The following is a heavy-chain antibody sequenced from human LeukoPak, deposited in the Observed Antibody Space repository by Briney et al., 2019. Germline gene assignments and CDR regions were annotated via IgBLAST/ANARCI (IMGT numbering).Heavy chain of an antibody. CDR1: VGSFSGYY. J-gene: IGHJ5*02. Sequence: SETLSLTCDVYVGSFSGYYWSWIRQPPGKGLEWIGEINQSGSTNYNPSLKSRVTISIDTSKNQFSLKLSSVTAADTAVYYCARGRGGRKNQLASNKNWFDPWGQGTLVTVSS. V-gene: IGHV4-34*01. CDR2: INQSGST. D-gene: IGHD2-2*01. CDR3: ARGRGGRKNQLASNKNWFDP.